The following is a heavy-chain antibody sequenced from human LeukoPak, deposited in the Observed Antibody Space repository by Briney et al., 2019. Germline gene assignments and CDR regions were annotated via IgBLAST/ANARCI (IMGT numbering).Heavy chain of an antibody. CDR3: ARRAPYSYEWSTLDY. D-gene: IGHD5-18*01. J-gene: IGHJ4*02. V-gene: IGHV4-59*08. CDR2: IYYSGST. Sequence: SETLSLTCTVSGGSISNNYRSWIRQPPGKGLEWIGSIYYSGSTKFHPSLKSRLTISVDTSKNQFSLKLSSVTAADTAVYYCARRAPYSYEWSTLDYWGQGTLVTVSS. CDR1: GGSISNNY.